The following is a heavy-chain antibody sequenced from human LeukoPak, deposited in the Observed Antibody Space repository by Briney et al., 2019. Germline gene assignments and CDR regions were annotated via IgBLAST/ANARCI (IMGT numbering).Heavy chain of an antibody. CDR3: ARDPDSSGWYSSPKVPFDY. CDR2: ISAYNGNT. Sequence: ASVKVSCKASGYTFTSYGISWVRQAPGQGLEWMGWISAYNGNTNYAQKLQGRVTMTIDTSTSTAYMELRSLRSDDTAVYYCARDPDSSGWYSSPKVPFDYWGQGTLVTVSS. CDR1: GYTFTSYG. D-gene: IGHD6-19*01. V-gene: IGHV1-18*01. J-gene: IGHJ4*02.